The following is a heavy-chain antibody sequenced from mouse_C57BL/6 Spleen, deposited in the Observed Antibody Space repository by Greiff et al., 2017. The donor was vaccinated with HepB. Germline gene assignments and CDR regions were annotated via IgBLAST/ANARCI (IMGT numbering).Heavy chain of an antibody. D-gene: IGHD2-1*01. Sequence: QVQLKQSGPGLVQPSQSLSITCTVSGFSLTSYGVHWVRQPPGKGLEWLGVIWSGGSTDYNAAFISRLSISKDNSKCQVFFKMNSLQADDTAIYYCAKEGNPWDYAMDYWGQGTSVTVSS. V-gene: IGHV2-4*01. CDR1: GFSLTSYG. J-gene: IGHJ4*01. CDR3: AKEGNPWDYAMDY. CDR2: IWSGGST.